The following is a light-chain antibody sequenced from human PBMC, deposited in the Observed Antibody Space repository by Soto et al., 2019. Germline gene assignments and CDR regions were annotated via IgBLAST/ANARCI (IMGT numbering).Light chain of an antibody. Sequence: QSALTQPRSVSGSPGQSVTISCTGTSSDVGTYNHVSWYQQHPGKAPKVMIYDVNKRSSTVPDRFSGSKSGNTASLTISGLQAEDEADYYCSSYAGTDSVVFGGGTKLTVL. V-gene: IGLV2-11*01. CDR2: DVN. CDR1: SSDVGTYNH. J-gene: IGLJ2*01. CDR3: SSYAGTDSVV.